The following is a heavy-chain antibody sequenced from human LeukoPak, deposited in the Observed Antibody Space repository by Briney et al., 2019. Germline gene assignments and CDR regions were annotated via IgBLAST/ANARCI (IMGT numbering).Heavy chain of an antibody. J-gene: IGHJ3*02. D-gene: IGHD4-23*01. CDR1: GYTFTSYG. V-gene: IGHV1-18*01. CDR3: ARGRDYGGNVDAFDI. Sequence: ASVKVSCKASGYTFTSYGISWVRQAPGQGLEWMGWISAYNGNTNYAQKLQGRVTMTTDTSTSTAYMELRSLRSDDTAVYYCARGRDYGGNVDAFDIWGQGTIVTVSS. CDR2: ISAYNGNT.